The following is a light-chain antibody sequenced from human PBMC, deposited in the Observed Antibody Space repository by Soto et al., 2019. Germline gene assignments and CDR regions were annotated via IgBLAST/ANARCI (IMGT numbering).Light chain of an antibody. CDR1: QGISSY. CDR2: AAS. Sequence: DIPLTQSPSSVSASVGARVPIPCRASQGISSYLNWYQQKPGKAPKPLIYAASSLQSGVPSRFSGSGSGTDFTFTISSLQPEDFATYYCQHYDSLPITFGQGTRLEI. CDR3: QHYDSLPIT. J-gene: IGKJ5*01. V-gene: IGKV1-12*01.